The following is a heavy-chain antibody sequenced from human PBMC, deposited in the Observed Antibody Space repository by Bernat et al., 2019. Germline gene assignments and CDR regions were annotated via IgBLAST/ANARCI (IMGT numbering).Heavy chain of an antibody. J-gene: IGHJ4*02. CDR1: GFSYSSYW. D-gene: IGHD3-3*01. CDR2: TEGDGSSS. V-gene: IGHV3-74*01. CDR3: ERQYDH. Sequence: EVQLVESGGGLVQPGGSLRLSRAASGFSYSSYWMHWVRQAPGTGMVWVSRTEGDGSSSYNSDCVKGRFTISRGNAENTLYLQLNSLRTDDTTVYYCERQYDHWGQGTMVTVSS.